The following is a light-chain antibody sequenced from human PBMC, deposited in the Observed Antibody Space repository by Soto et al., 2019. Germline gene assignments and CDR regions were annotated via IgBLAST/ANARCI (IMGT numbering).Light chain of an antibody. J-gene: IGLJ1*01. V-gene: IGLV2-14*01. Sequence: QSALTQPASVSGSPGQSIAISCTGTSSDVGGYSYVSWYQQQPGKAPKLVISDVSNRPSGVSDRFSGSKSGNTASLTISGLHTEDEADYYCASYTTSSTYVFGAGTKV. CDR1: SSDVGGYSY. CDR3: ASYTTSSTYV. CDR2: DVS.